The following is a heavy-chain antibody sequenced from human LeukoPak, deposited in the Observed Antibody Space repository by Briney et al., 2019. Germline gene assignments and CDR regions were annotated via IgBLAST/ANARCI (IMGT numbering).Heavy chain of an antibody. J-gene: IGHJ4*02. CDR3: ARANYGSGSYAFDY. CDR2: IYHSGST. Sequence: PSQTLSLTCAVSGGSISSGGYSWSWIRQPPGKGLEWIGYIYHSGSTYYNPSLKSRVTISVDRSKNQFSLKLRSVTAADTAVYYCARANYGSGSYAFDYWGQGTLVTVSS. CDR1: GGSISSGGYS. D-gene: IGHD3-10*01. V-gene: IGHV4-30-2*01.